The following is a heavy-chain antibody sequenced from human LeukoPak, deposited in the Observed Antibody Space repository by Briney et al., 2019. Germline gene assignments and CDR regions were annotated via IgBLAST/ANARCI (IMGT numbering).Heavy chain of an antibody. CDR2: INPNSGGT. CDR3: ARDGTYYYDSSGYYSLF. V-gene: IGHV1-2*02. CDR1: GYTFTGYY. J-gene: IGHJ4*02. D-gene: IGHD3-22*01. Sequence: ALVKVSCRASGYTFTGYYMHWVRQAPGQGLEWMGWINPNSGGTNYAQKFQGRVTMTRDTSISTAYMELSRLRSDDTAVYYCARDGTYYYDSSGYYSLFWGQGTLVTVSS.